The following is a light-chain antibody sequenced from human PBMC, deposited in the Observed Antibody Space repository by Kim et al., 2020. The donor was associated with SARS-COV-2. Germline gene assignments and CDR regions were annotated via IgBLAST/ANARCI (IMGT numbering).Light chain of an antibody. J-gene: IGKJ1*01. CDR3: QKYDGAPWT. CDR1: PDIGHY. V-gene: IGKV1-27*01. CDR2: DAY. Sequence: AYVGDRVALTCRASPDIGHYLAWYKRKPEKVPKLLISDAYTLRSGVPSRFSGSGSGTDFTLTINSLQPEDVATYYCQKYDGAPWTFGQGTKVDIK.